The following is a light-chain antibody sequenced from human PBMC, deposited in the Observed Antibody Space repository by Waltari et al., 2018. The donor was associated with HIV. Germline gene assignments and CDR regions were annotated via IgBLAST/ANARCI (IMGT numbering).Light chain of an antibody. V-gene: IGKV1-33*01. CDR2: GSS. CDR3: QQFTSLPIT. CDR1: QDIGNH. Sequence: DILMTQSPPSLSASVGGKVTITCRASQDIGNHLSWYRQKSGRAPGLRIDGSSFLESGVPSKFSGRGSGTTFIFTINSLQPEDSATYYCQQFTSLPITFGPGTTVDIK. J-gene: IGKJ3*01.